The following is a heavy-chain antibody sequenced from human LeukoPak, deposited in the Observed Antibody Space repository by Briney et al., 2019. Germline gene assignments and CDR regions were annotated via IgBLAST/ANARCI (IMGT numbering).Heavy chain of an antibody. D-gene: IGHD2-8*01. Sequence: PSETLSLTCTVSGGSISNTTYYWGWIRQPPGKGLEWIGYIYYSGSTNYNPSLKSRVTISVDTSKSQSSLKLSSVTAADTAVYYCARGLGYCSNGVCYTFAYWGQGTLVTVSS. J-gene: IGHJ4*02. CDR1: GGSISNTTYY. CDR2: IYYSGST. CDR3: ARGLGYCSNGVCYTFAY. V-gene: IGHV4-61*05.